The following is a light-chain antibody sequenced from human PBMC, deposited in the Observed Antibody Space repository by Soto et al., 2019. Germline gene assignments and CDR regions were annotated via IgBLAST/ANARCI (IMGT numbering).Light chain of an antibody. CDR1: SGHSSYA. V-gene: IGLV4-69*01. CDR2: LNSEGSQ. Sequence: QPVLTQSPSASASLGASVKLTCTLSSGHSSYAIAWHQQQPENGPRYLMKLNSEGSQSKGDGIPDRFSGSISGAERYLTNXXXXXXXXXYYYCQTWDTGARVVFGGGTKL. J-gene: IGLJ2*01. CDR3: QTWDTGARVV.